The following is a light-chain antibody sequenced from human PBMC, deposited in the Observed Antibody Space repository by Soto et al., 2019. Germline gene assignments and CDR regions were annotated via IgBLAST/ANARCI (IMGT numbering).Light chain of an antibody. CDR1: QSISSW. CDR3: QQYNNYGSWT. Sequence: DSRMTQSPSTLSASVGDTIPISCRASQSISSWWALYQQKPWKAPQLLICKGPSLESGVPSRFSGSGCGTEFTLTVSSLQPDDFADYYGQQYNNYGSWTCGQGPKADIK. CDR2: KGP. J-gene: IGKJ1*01. V-gene: IGKV1-5*03.